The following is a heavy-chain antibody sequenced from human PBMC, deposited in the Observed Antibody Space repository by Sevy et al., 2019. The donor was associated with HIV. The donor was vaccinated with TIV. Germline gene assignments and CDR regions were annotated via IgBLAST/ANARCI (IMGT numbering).Heavy chain of an antibody. J-gene: IGHJ6*03. CDR2: IDDDGGST. CDR1: GFTFSDYW. CDR3: ARGIRGSRHMDV. Sequence: GSLRLSCAASGFTFSDYWMHWVRQAPGKGLLWVSRIDDDGGSTNSAGSVKGRFTISRDNAKNTLYLQMDSLRVEDTAVYFCARGIRGSRHMDVWGKGTAVTVSS. V-gene: IGHV3-74*01. D-gene: IGHD1-26*01.